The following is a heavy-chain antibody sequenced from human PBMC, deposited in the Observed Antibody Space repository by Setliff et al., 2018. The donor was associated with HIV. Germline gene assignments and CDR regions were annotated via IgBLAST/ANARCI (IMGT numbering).Heavy chain of an antibody. CDR3: ARSWPLDIVVVVAATLDYYGMDV. CDR1: GGTFSSYA. Sequence: SVKVSCKASGGTFSSYAISWVRQAPGQGLEWMGGIIPILGIANYAQKFQGRVTITADESTSTAYMELSSLRSEDTAVYYYARSWPLDIVVVVAATLDYYGMDVWGQGTTVTVSS. J-gene: IGHJ6*02. V-gene: IGHV1-69*10. D-gene: IGHD2-15*01. CDR2: IIPILGIA.